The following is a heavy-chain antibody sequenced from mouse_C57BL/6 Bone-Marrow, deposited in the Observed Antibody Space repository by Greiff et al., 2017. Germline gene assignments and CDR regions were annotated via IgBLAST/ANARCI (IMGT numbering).Heavy chain of an antibody. CDR1: GYSITSGYD. V-gene: IGHV3-1*01. D-gene: IGHD1-1*01. CDR3: ARLLRYHWYFDV. Sequence: EVKLLESGPGMVKPSQSLSLTCTVTGYSITSGYDWHWIRHFPGNKLEWMGYISYSGSTNYNPSLKSRISITHDTSKNHFFLKLNSVTTEDTATYYCARLLRYHWYFDVWGTGTTVTVSS. CDR2: ISYSGST. J-gene: IGHJ1*03.